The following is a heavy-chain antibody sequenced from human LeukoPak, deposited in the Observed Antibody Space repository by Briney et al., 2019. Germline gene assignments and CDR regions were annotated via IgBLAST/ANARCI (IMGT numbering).Heavy chain of an antibody. Sequence: GGSLRLSCAASGFTFSSYAMSWVRQAPGKGLEWVSAISGSGGSTYYADSVKGRFTTSRDNSKNTLYLQMNSLRAEDTAVYYCASVSGSYYLPFDYWGQGTLVTVSS. V-gene: IGHV3-23*01. CDR3: ASVSGSYYLPFDY. J-gene: IGHJ4*02. D-gene: IGHD3-10*01. CDR1: GFTFSSYA. CDR2: ISGSGGST.